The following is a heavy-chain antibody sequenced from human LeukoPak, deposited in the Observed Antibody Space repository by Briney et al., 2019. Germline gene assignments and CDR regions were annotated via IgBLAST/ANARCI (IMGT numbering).Heavy chain of an antibody. V-gene: IGHV3-48*04. CDR1: GFTFSSYS. J-gene: IGHJ5*02. CDR2: ISSSSSTI. Sequence: GGSLRLSCAASGFTFSSYSMNWVRQAPGKGLEWVSYISSSSSTIYYADSVKGRFTISRDNAKNSLYLQMNSLRAEGTAVYYCARGRRGGSGSYPDNWFDPWGQGTLVTVSS. D-gene: IGHD3-10*01. CDR3: ARGRRGGSGSYPDNWFDP.